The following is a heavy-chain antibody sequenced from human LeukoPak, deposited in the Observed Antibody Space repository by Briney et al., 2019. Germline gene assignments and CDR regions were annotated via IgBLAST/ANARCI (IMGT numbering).Heavy chain of an antibody. D-gene: IGHD6-6*01. CDR3: AKGSSPFDY. CDR1: GFTFSSYV. J-gene: IGHJ4*02. V-gene: IGHV3-23*01. Sequence: GGSLRLSCAASGFTFSSYVMSWVRQAPGKGLEWVSGISSSGGNTYYADSVKGRFTISRDNSKNTLYLQMNSLRAEDTAVYYCAKGSSPFDYWGQGTLVTVSS. CDR2: ISSSGGNT.